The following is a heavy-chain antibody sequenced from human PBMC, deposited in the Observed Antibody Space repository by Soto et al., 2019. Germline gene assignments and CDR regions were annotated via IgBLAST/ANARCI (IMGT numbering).Heavy chain of an antibody. D-gene: IGHD6-19*01. Sequence: QVPLQESGPGLVKPSETLSLICTVSGASVSSYYWSWIRQPPGKGLEWIGYFFNSGNTHSNPSLKRRVTMSVDRSKQEFSLNLTSVTAADSALYFCARGTVAGEAYWHLDLWGRGTLVTVSS. CDR1: GASVSSYY. V-gene: IGHV4-59*02. J-gene: IGHJ2*01. CDR2: FFNSGNT. CDR3: ARGTVAGEAYWHLDL.